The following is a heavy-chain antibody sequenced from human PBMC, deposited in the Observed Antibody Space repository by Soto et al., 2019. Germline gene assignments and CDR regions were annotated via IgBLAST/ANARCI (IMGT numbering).Heavy chain of an antibody. D-gene: IGHD6-19*01. CDR1: GFTFGSYW. CDR2: INSDGSST. V-gene: IGHV3-74*01. J-gene: IGHJ3*02. Sequence: CSLRLSCAASGFTFGSYWMHWVRQAPGKGLVWVSRINSDGSSTSYADSVKGRFTISRDNAKNTLYLQMNSLRAEDTAVYYCARDRGGWYRDAFDIWGQGTMVTVSS. CDR3: ARDRGGWYRDAFDI.